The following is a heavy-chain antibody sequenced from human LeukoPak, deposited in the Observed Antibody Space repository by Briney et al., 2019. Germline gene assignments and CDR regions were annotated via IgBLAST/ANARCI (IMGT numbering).Heavy chain of an antibody. D-gene: IGHD1-1*01. V-gene: IGHV4-34*01. CDR1: GGSFSGYY. Sequence: SETLSLTCAVYGGSFSGYYWSWIRQPPGKGLEWLGEINHSGSTNYNPSLKSRVTISVDTSKNQFSLKLSSVTAADTAVYYCARIAQSGYPPVWVEYWGQGTLVTVSS. J-gene: IGHJ4*02. CDR3: ARIAQSGYPPVWVEY. CDR2: INHSGST.